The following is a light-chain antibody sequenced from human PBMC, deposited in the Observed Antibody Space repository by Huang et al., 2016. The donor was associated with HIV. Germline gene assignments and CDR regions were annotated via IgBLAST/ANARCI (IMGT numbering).Light chain of an antibody. CDR3: QQYNKWPLFT. CDR1: QNVSSD. CDR2: GAS. J-gene: IGKJ3*01. V-gene: IGKV3-15*01. Sequence: VMTQSPVTLSVSPGERATLSCRASQNVSSDLAWYQQRPGHPPRLLMYGASTRATGLPARFSGIGSGTEFTLTISSLQSEDFAVYYCQQYNKWPLFTFGPGTKVDIK.